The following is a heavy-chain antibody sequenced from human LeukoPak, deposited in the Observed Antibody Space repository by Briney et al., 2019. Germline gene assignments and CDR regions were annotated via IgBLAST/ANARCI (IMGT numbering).Heavy chain of an antibody. D-gene: IGHD6-19*01. V-gene: IGHV1-2*02. CDR1: GYTFTGYY. J-gene: IGHJ4*02. CDR3: ARERSSGWMFDY. CDR2: INPNSGGT. Sequence: ASVKVSCKASGYTFTGYYMHWVRQAPGQGLEWMGWINPNSGGTNYAQKFQGRVTTTRDTSISTAYMELSRLRSDDTGVYYCARERSSGWMFDYWGQGTLVTVSS.